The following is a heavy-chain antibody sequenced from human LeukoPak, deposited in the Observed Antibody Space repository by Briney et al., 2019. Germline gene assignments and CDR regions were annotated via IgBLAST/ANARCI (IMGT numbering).Heavy chain of an antibody. CDR1: GGSFSSYA. CDR2: IIPIFGTA. D-gene: IGHD3-22*01. V-gene: IGHV1-69*13. J-gene: IGHJ4*02. Sequence: GASVKVSCKASGGSFSSYAISWVRQAPGQGLEWMGGIIPIFGTANYAQKFQGRVTITADESTSTAYMELSSLRSEDTAVYYCARDRYDSSGYYFDYWGQGTLVTVSS. CDR3: ARDRYDSSGYYFDY.